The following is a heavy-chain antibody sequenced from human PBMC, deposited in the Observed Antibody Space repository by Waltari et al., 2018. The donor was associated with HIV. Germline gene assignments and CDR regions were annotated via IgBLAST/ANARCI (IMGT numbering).Heavy chain of an antibody. CDR1: GFRVRVNG. D-gene: IGHD6-13*01. CDR3: ARVPFASSWSADSFDV. CDR2: IWYDGSKK. J-gene: IGHJ3*01. V-gene: IGHV3-33*01. Sequence: VQLEESGGGVVQPGMSRRLSCAASGFRVRVNGTPRVRQAPGKGLQWVAEIWYDGSKKEYSDSVKGRFTISKDNSKNTLFLQMNSLRVDDTAVYFCARVPFASSWSADSFDVWGPGTRITVSS.